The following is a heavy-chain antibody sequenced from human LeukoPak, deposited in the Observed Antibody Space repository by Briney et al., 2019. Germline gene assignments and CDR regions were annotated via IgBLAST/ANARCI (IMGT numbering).Heavy chain of an antibody. V-gene: IGHV4-34*01. CDR3: ARARVRSAFDI. CDR2: INHSGST. D-gene: IGHD2-21*01. Sequence: SETLSLTCTVYGGSFSGYYWSWIRQPPGKGLEWIGEINHSGSTNYNPSLKSRVPISVDTSKNQFSLKLSSVTAADTAVYYCARARVRSAFDIWGQGTMVTVSS. J-gene: IGHJ3*02. CDR1: GGSFSGYY.